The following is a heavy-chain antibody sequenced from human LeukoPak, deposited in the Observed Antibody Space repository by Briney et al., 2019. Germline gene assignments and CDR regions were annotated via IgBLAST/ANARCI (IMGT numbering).Heavy chain of an antibody. J-gene: IGHJ6*02. CDR1: GGSISGYY. D-gene: IGHD4-17*01. CDR2: IHHSGST. Sequence: SETLSLTCTVSGGSISGYYWTWIRQPPGKGLEWIGYIHHSGSTDYNPSLKSRVTMSADTSQNQVSLKLRSMTAADTAVYYCARDFAVTTAYYYGMDVWGQGTTVTVSS. V-gene: IGHV4-59*01. CDR3: ARDFAVTTAYYYGMDV.